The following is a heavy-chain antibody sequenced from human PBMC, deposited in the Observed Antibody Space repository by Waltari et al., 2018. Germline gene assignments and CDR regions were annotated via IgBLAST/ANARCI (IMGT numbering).Heavy chain of an antibody. CDR1: GFTFSSYA. Sequence: EVQLLESGGGLVQPGGSLRLSCAASGFTFSSYAMSWVRQAPGKGLEWVSVIYSGGSSTYYAASVKGRFTISRDNSKNTLYLQMNSLRAEDTAVYYCAREGLTGAYWYFDLWGRGTLVTVSS. D-gene: IGHD7-27*01. J-gene: IGHJ2*01. CDR2: IYSGGSST. CDR3: AREGLTGAYWYFDL. V-gene: IGHV3-23*03.